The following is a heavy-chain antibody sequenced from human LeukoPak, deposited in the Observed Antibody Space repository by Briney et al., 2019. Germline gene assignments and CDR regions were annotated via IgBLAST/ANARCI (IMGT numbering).Heavy chain of an antibody. V-gene: IGHV3-73*01. D-gene: IGHD4-23*01. CDR1: GFTFSGSA. CDR2: IGSKASSYAT. Sequence: GGSLKLSCAASGFTFSGSAVHWVRQASGKGLEWVGRIGSKASSYATVYAASVKGRFTISRDDSKNTAYLQMNSLKAEDTAVYYCTRDYGGNSAMFDYWGQGTLVTASS. J-gene: IGHJ4*02. CDR3: TRDYGGNSAMFDY.